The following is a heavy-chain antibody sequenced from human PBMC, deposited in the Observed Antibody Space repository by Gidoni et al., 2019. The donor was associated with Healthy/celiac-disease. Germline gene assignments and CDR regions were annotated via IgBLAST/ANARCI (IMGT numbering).Heavy chain of an antibody. D-gene: IGHD6-19*01. CDR3: ARDLSSGWYYFDY. CDR2: IKWNGGST. CDR1: GFTFDDYG. Sequence: EVQLVESGGGVVRPGGSLRLSCAACGFTFDDYGMRWGRQAPGKGLEWVSGIKWNGGSTGYADSVKGRVTISRDNAKNSLYLQMNSLRAEDTALYYCARDLSSGWYYFDYWGQGTLVTVSS. V-gene: IGHV3-20*04. J-gene: IGHJ4*02.